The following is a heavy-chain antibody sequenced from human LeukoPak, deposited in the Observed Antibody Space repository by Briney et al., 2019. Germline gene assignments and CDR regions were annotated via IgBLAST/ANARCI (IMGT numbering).Heavy chain of an antibody. CDR3: ARDLHYYDSSGHRYYYYYGMDV. CDR2: IYYSGST. D-gene: IGHD3-22*01. J-gene: IGHJ6*02. CDR1: VGSISSYY. V-gene: IGHV4-59*01. Sequence: PSETLSLTCTVSVGSISSYYGTWIRKPPGKGREWIGYIYYSGSTNYNPSLKSRVTISVDTSKNQFSLKLSSVTAADTAVYYCARDLHYYDSSGHRYYYYYGMDVWGQGTTVTVSS.